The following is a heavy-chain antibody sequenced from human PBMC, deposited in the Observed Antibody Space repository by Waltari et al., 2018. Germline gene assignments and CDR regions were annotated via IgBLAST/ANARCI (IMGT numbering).Heavy chain of an antibody. CDR3: ARDCSGAYYFDY. J-gene: IGHJ4*02. Sequence: EVELVESGGGLIQPGGSLRLSCAASGFNVSSNYMSCVRQAPGKGLEWVSVIYSGGSTYYADAVKGRFTISRDNSKNTLYLQMNSLRAEDTAVYYCARDCSGAYYFDYWGQGTLVTVSS. D-gene: IGHD3-10*02. V-gene: IGHV3-53*01. CDR2: IYSGGST. CDR1: GFNVSSNY.